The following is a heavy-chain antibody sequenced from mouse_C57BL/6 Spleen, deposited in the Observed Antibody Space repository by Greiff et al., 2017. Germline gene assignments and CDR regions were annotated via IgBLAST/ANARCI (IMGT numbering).Heavy chain of an antibody. CDR3: AREFPYYYGSSYGYFDV. V-gene: IGHV5-16*01. CDR2: INYDGSST. CDR1: GFTFSDYY. D-gene: IGHD1-1*01. J-gene: IGHJ1*03. Sequence: EVQLVESEGGLVQPGSSMKLSCTASGFTFSDYYMAWVRQVPEKGLEWVANINYDGSSTYYLDSLKSRFIISRDNAKNILYLQMSSLKSEDTATYYCAREFPYYYGSSYGYFDVWGTGTTVTVSS.